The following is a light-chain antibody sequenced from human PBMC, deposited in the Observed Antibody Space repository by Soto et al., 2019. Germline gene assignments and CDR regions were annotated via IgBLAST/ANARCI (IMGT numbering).Light chain of an antibody. CDR2: GAS. J-gene: IGKJ5*01. Sequence: ELVMTQSPATLPVAPGERATLSCRASQSISTFLAWYQQKPGQAPRLLIYGASTRATGIPARFSGSGSGTEFTLTISSLQSEDFAVYYCQQYGTTRITFGQGTRLEIK. CDR1: QSISTF. CDR3: QQYGTTRIT. V-gene: IGKV3-15*01.